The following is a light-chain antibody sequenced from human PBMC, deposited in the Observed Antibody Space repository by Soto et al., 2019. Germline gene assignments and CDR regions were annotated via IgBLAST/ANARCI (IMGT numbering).Light chain of an antibody. Sequence: DIQMTQSPSSLSASVGDRVTITCRASQTISTYLHWYQQNPGKAPKLLIYAASTLQSGVPSRFSGSGSETDFTLTISSLQPEDCANEYCQQSHGSPYTFGQGTKMEIK. CDR1: QTISTY. J-gene: IGKJ2*01. V-gene: IGKV1-39*01. CDR2: AAS. CDR3: QQSHGSPYT.